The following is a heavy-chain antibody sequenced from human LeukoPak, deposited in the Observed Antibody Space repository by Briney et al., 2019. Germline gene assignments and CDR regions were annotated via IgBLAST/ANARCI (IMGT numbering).Heavy chain of an antibody. Sequence: GASVKVSCKASGYTFTSYDINWVRQATGQGLEWMGWMNPNSGNTGYAQKFQGRVTMTRNTSISTAYMELSSLRSEDTAVYYCARVRGEISSWQGPHPDYYYGMDVWGQGTTVTVSS. J-gene: IGHJ6*02. CDR2: MNPNSGNT. CDR1: GYTFTSYD. D-gene: IGHD6-13*01. V-gene: IGHV1-8*01. CDR3: ARVRGEISSWQGPHPDYYYGMDV.